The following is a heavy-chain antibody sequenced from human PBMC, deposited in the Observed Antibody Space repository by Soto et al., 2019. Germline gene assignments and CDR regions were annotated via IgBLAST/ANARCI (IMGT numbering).Heavy chain of an antibody. CDR2: IYYSGST. CDR3: ARLFSDAIDAFDI. Sequence: SETLSLTCTVAGGSISSYYWSWIRQPPGKGLEWIGYIYYSGSTNYNPSLKSRVTISVDTSKNQFSLKLSSVTAADTAVYYCARLFSDAIDAFDIWGQGTMVTVSS. V-gene: IGHV4-59*01. D-gene: IGHD3-10*01. J-gene: IGHJ3*02. CDR1: GGSISSYY.